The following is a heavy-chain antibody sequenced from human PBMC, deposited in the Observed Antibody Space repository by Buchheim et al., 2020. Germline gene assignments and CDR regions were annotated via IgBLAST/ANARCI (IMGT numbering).Heavy chain of an antibody. CDR3: AKDWNDFDY. D-gene: IGHD1-1*01. J-gene: IGHJ4*02. CDR2: ITASGAGT. CDR1: GFTFSTYG. V-gene: IGHV3-23*01. Sequence: EVQLLESGGGLVQPGGSLRLSCAASGFTFSTYGMSWVRQAPGKGLEWVSAITASGAGTYYADSVRGRFTISRDNSKKTLYLQMISLRADDTAVYYCAKDWNDFDYWGQGTL.